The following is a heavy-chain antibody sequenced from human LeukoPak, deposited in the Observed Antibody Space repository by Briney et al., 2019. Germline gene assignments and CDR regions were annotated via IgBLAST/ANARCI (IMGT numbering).Heavy chain of an antibody. CDR1: GYTFTSYG. V-gene: IGHV1-18*01. J-gene: IGHJ4*01. D-gene: IGHD5-24*01. CDR3: ARGRRDGYRWPNFDY. CDR2: ISAYNGNT. Sequence: GASVKVSCKASGYTFTSYGISWVRQAPGQGLEWMGWISAYNGNTKYAQKLEGRVTMTTDTSTSTAYMELRSLRSDDTAVYYCARGRRDGYRWPNFDYWGQGTLVTVSS.